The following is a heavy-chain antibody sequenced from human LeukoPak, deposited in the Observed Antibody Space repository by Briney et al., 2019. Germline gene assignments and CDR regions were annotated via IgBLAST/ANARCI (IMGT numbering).Heavy chain of an antibody. Sequence: GGSLRLSCAVSGFIFSSYNMNWVRQAPGKGLEWVSSISSSSYIYYADSVKGRFTISRDNAKKSLYLQMNSLRAEDTAVYYCARLYSPDYYYDSSGYYPSDYWGQGTLVTVSS. CDR1: GFIFSSYN. J-gene: IGHJ4*02. CDR3: ARLYSPDYYYDSSGYYPSDY. D-gene: IGHD3-22*01. V-gene: IGHV3-21*01. CDR2: ISSSSYI.